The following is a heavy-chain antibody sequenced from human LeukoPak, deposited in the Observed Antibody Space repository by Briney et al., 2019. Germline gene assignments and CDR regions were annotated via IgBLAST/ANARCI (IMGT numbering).Heavy chain of an antibody. V-gene: IGHV3-23*01. CDR2: INGGGGGGT. CDR3: AASLPNIVVVPAAKGPFGS. D-gene: IGHD2-2*01. Sequence: PGGSLRLSCAASGFTFSNYAMSWVRQAPGKGLEWVSGINGGGGGGTFHADSVRGRFTISRDNSKNTLYLQMSSPRAEDTAVYYCAASLPNIVVVPAAKGPFGSWGQGTLVTVSS. CDR1: GFTFSNYA. J-gene: IGHJ5*02.